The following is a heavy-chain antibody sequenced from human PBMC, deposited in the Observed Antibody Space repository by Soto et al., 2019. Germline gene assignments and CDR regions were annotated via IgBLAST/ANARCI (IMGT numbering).Heavy chain of an antibody. J-gene: IGHJ4*02. CDR2: ISYDGSNK. V-gene: IGHV3-30-3*01. CDR3: ARVGDYYDSSGYYNYFDY. CDR1: GFTFSSYA. D-gene: IGHD3-22*01. Sequence: GGSLRLSCAASGFTFSSYAMHWVRQAPGKGLEWVAVISYDGSNKYYADSVKGRFTISRDNSKNTLYLQMNSLRDEDTAVYYCARVGDYYDSSGYYNYFDYWGQGTLVTVSS.